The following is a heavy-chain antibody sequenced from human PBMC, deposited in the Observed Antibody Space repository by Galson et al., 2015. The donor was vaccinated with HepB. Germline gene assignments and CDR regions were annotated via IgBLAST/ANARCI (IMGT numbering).Heavy chain of an antibody. J-gene: IGHJ6*02. V-gene: IGHV3-30-3*01. CDR1: GFTFSSYA. D-gene: IGHD3-10*01. CDR2: ISYDGSNK. Sequence: SLRLSCAASGFTFSSYAMHWVRQAPGKGLEWVAVISYDGSNKYYADSVKGRFTISRDNSKNTLYLQMNSLRAEDTAVYYCAREPASGSYYKYYYGMDVWGQGTTVTVSS. CDR3: AREPASGSYYKYYYGMDV.